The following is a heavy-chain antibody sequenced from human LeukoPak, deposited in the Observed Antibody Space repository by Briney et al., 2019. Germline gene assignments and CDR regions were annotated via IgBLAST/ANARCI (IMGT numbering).Heavy chain of an antibody. CDR1: GGSFSGYY. CDR2: INRGGST. V-gene: IGHV4-34*01. D-gene: IGHD1-1*01. J-gene: IGHJ4*02. CDR3: ATGETGSTLGGY. Sequence: PSETLSLTCAVSGGSFSGYYWSWIRQPPGKGLEWIGEINRGGSTTYNPSLKSRVTMSVDTSKNQISLNLRSVTAADTAVYYCATGETGSTLGGYWGQGTLVTVSS.